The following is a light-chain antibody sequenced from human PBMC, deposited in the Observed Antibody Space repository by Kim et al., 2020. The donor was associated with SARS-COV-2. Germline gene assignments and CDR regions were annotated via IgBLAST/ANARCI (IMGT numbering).Light chain of an antibody. CDR3: QSRDTGGNIL. Sequence: VALGQTVRSTCQGDSLRSYYATWYQQRPRQAPVLVIYGRNNRPSGIPDRFSGSTSGNTASLTISGAQAEDEADFYCQSRDTGGNILFGGGTKLTVL. CDR2: GRN. CDR1: SLRSYY. V-gene: IGLV3-19*01. J-gene: IGLJ2*01.